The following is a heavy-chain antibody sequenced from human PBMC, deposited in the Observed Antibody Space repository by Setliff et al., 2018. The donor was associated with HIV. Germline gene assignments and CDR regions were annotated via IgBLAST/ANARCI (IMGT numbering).Heavy chain of an antibody. CDR3: ARDPSGNSYGYYFDL. D-gene: IGHD5-18*01. V-gene: IGHV1-18*01. J-gene: IGHJ4*02. CDR1: GDTLNSYA. CDR2: VSGYNGNT. Sequence: ASVKVSCKASGDTLNSYAISWVRQAPGQGLEWMGWVSGYNGNTNYAQKLQGRVTMTTDKSTSTAYMELSSLRSEDTAVYYCARDPSGNSYGYYFDLWGQGVLVTVSS.